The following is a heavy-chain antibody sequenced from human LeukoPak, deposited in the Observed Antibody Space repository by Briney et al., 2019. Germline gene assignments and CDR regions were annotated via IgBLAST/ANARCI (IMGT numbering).Heavy chain of an antibody. V-gene: IGHV1-46*01. CDR1: GYTFTSYY. CDR2: INPSGGST. J-gene: IGHJ6*03. CDR3: ARVRVVRGVLPYYYYYYYMDV. D-gene: IGHD3-10*01. Sequence: ASVKVSCKASGYTFTSYYMRWVRQAPGQGLEWMGIINPSGGSTSYAQKFQGRVTMTRDASTSTVYMELSSLRAEDTAVYYCARVRVVRGVLPYYYYYYYMDVWGKGTTVTISS.